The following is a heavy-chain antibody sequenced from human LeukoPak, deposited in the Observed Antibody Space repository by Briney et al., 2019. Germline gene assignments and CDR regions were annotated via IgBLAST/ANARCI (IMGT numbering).Heavy chain of an antibody. CDR1: GFTFSNYE. Sequence: PGESLRLSCAASGFTFSNYEMNWVRQAPGKGLEWVAYISISSTITHYGDSVKGRFTISRDNSKNTLYLQMNSLRAEDTAVYYCGRGGNSGSKRVPSKGYYFDYWGQGTLVTVSS. V-gene: IGHV3-48*01. CDR2: ISISSTIT. CDR3: GRGGNSGSKRVPSKGYYFDY. D-gene: IGHD1-26*01. J-gene: IGHJ4*02.